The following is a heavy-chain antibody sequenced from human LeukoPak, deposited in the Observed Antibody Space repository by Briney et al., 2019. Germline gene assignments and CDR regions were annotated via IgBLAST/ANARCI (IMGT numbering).Heavy chain of an antibody. CDR3: ASPKDILTGYTN. CDR1: GFTFSSYG. CDR2: IYYSGST. J-gene: IGHJ4*02. V-gene: IGHV4-38-2*01. Sequence: GSLRLSCAASGFTFSSYGMSWVRQAPGKGLEWIGSIYYSGSTYYNPSLKSRVTISVDTSKNQFSLKLSSVTAADTAVYYCASPKDILTGYTNWGQGTLVTVSS. D-gene: IGHD3-9*01.